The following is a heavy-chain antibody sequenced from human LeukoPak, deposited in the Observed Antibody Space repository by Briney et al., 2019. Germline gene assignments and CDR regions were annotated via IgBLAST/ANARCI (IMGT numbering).Heavy chain of an antibody. CDR2: IFTSGST. Sequence: PSETLSLTCTVSGGSISSGSYYWSWIRQPAGKGLEWIGRIFTSGSTNYNPSLKSRVTISMDTSKNQVSLKLSAVTAADTAVYYCTREGYSSPDYWGQGTLVTVSS. V-gene: IGHV4-61*02. D-gene: IGHD5-18*01. CDR1: GGSISSGSYY. CDR3: TREGYSSPDY. J-gene: IGHJ4*02.